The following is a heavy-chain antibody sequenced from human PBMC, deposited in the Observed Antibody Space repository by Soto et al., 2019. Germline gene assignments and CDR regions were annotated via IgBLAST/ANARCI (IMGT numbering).Heavy chain of an antibody. J-gene: IGHJ6*02. CDR1: GYTFTGYY. V-gene: IGHV1-2*02. Sequence: GASVKVSCKASGYTFTGYYMHWVRQAPGQGLEWMGWINPNSGGTNYAQKFQGRVTMTRDTSISTAYMELSRLRSDDTAVYYCAKSSGPPLLDYYYGMDVWGQGTTVTVSS. D-gene: IGHD3-22*01. CDR3: AKSSGPPLLDYYYGMDV. CDR2: INPNSGGT.